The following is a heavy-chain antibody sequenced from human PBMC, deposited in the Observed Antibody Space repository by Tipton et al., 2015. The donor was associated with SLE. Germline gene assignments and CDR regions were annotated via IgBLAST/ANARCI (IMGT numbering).Heavy chain of an antibody. J-gene: IGHJ4*01. CDR1: GGSISSGGYS. D-gene: IGHD3-22*01. Sequence: TLSLTCAVSGGSISSGGYSWIWTRQPPGKVLEWIGYIYHSGSTHYNPSLKSRVTILVDRSKNQFSLKLSSVTAADTAVYYCAREGDYYDNSGYSLGYWGHGTLVTVS. V-gene: IGHV4-30-2*01. CDR2: IYHSGST. CDR3: AREGDYYDNSGYSLGY.